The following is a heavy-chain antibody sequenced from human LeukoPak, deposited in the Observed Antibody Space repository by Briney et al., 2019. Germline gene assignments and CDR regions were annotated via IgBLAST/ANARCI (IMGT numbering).Heavy chain of an antibody. CDR1: GFTFSSYC. V-gene: IGHV3-7*01. Sequence: GGSLRLSCAASGFTFSSYCMSWVRQAPGKGLEWVANIKQDGSDKYYVDCVKGRFTISRDNAKNSLYLQMNSLRAEDTAVYYCAGSLVGAFDIWGQGTMVTVSS. CDR3: AGSLVGAFDI. D-gene: IGHD2-21*01. J-gene: IGHJ3*02. CDR2: IKQDGSDK.